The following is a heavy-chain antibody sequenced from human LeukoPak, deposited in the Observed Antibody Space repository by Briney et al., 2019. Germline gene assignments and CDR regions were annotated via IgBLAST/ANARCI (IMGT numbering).Heavy chain of an antibody. CDR1: GFTFSSYS. CDR2: ISSSSSYI. J-gene: IGHJ4*02. Sequence: GGSLRLSCAASGFTFSSYSMNWVRQAPGKGLEWVSSISSSSSYIYYTDSVKGRFTISRDNAKNSLYLQMNSLRAEDTAVYYCAREKSPYLAVADYWGQGTLVTVSS. V-gene: IGHV3-21*01. D-gene: IGHD6-19*01. CDR3: AREKSPYLAVADY.